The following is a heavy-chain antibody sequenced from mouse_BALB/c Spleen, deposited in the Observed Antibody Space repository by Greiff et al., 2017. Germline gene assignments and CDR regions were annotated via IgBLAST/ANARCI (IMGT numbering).Heavy chain of an antibody. CDR3: AREGGSSYVGAMDY. J-gene: IGHJ4*01. V-gene: IGHV5-4*02. Sequence: EVQGVESGGGLVKPGGSLKLSCAASGFTFSDYYMYWVRQTPEKRLEWVATISDGGSYTYYPDSVKGRFTISRDNAKNNLYLQMSSLKSEDTAMYYCAREGGSSYVGAMDYWGQGTSVTVSS. CDR2: ISDGGSYT. D-gene: IGHD1-1*01. CDR1: GFTFSDYY.